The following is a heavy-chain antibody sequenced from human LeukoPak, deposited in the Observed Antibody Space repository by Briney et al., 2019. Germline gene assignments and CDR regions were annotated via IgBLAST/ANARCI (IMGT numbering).Heavy chain of an antibody. D-gene: IGHD3-10*01. CDR2: ISTSSSYI. J-gene: IGHJ5*02. Sequence: GGSLRLSCAASGFTFSSFRMNWVRQAPGKGLEWVSSISTSSSYIYHADSVKGRFTISRDNAKNSLYLQMNSLRAEDTAVYYCARDRQELWFGESPQASPPFDPWGQGTLVTVSS. CDR3: ARDRQELWFGESPQASPPFDP. V-gene: IGHV3-21*01. CDR1: GFTFSSFR.